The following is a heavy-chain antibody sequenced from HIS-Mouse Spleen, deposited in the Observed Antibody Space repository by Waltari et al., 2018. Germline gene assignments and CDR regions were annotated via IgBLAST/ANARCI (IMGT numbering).Heavy chain of an antibody. J-gene: IGHJ4*02. D-gene: IGHD3-3*01. CDR3: ARVYYDFWSGYYY. CDR1: GYTFTSYD. Sequence: QVQLVQSGAEVKKPGASVKVSCKASGYTFTSYDINWVRQATGQGLEWLEWLNPSRGNTGEEQKFQCRVTMTRNTSRSTAYMGLSSRGSENTAVYYCARVYYDFWSGYYYWGQGTLVTVSS. CDR2: LNPSRGNT. V-gene: IGHV1-8*01.